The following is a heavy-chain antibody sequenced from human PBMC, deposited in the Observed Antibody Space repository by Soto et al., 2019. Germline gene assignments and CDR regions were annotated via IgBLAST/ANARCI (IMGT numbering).Heavy chain of an antibody. V-gene: IGHV4-59*01. Sequence: QVQLQESGPGLVKPSETLSLTCTVSGGSISSYYWSWIRQPPGKGLEWIGYIYYSGSTNYNPSLKSRVTISVDTSKNQFSLNLSSVTAADTAVYYCARYGGDYWYFDLWGRGTLVTVSS. CDR1: GGSISSYY. D-gene: IGHD2-21*01. CDR3: ARYGGDYWYFDL. CDR2: IYYSGST. J-gene: IGHJ2*01.